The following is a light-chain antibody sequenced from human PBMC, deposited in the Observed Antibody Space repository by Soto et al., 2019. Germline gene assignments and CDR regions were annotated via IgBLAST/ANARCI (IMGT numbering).Light chain of an antibody. Sequence: QSVLTQPASVSGSPGQSITITCSGTTDDVGSTDSVSWYQHHPGEAPRLVIYEVKNRPSGVPGRFSGSKSVNTASLSISGLQPEDEADYYCRTYTPTGSAIFGSGTKLTVL. CDR1: TDDVGSTDS. J-gene: IGLJ1*01. CDR2: EVK. CDR3: RTYTPTGSAI. V-gene: IGLV2-14*01.